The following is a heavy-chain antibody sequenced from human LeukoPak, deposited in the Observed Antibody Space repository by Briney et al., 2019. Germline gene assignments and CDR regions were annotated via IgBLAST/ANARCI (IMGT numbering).Heavy chain of an antibody. D-gene: IGHD6-19*01. CDR1: GGSISSYY. CDR2: IYYSGST. J-gene: IGHJ3*02. CDR3: ATSQWLETGAFDI. V-gene: IGHV4-59*08. Sequence: PSETLSLTCTVSGGSISSYYWSWIRQPPGKGLEWIGYIYYSGSTNYNPSLKSRVTISVDTSKNQFSLKLSSVTAADTAVYYCATSQWLETGAFDIWGQGTMVTVSS.